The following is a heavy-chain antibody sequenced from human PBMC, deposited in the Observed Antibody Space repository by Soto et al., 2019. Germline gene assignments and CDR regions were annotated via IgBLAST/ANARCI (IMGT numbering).Heavy chain of an antibody. CDR2: IYPGDSDT. CDR1: GYSFTSYW. D-gene: IGHD1-7*01. V-gene: IGHV5-51*01. Sequence: GESLKISCKGSGYSFTSYWIGWVRQMPGKGLEWMGIIYPGDSDTRYSPSFQGQVTISADKSISTAYLQWSSLKASDTAMYYCARSSGGITGTNFAGLYYYGMDVWGQGTTVTVSS. CDR3: ARSSGGITGTNFAGLYYYGMDV. J-gene: IGHJ6*02.